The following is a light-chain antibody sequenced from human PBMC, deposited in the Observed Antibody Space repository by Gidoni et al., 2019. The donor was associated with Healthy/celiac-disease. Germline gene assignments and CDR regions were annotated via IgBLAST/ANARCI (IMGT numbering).Light chain of an antibody. CDR1: QSISSY. V-gene: IGKV1-39*01. J-gene: IGKJ1*01. CDR2: A. CDR3: QQSYSTPWT. Sequence: DIQMTQSPSSLSASVGDRVTITCRASQSISSYLNWYQQKPGKAPKLLSYAASRFSGSGSGTDFTLTISSLQPEDFATYYCQQSYSTPWTFXXXTKVEIK.